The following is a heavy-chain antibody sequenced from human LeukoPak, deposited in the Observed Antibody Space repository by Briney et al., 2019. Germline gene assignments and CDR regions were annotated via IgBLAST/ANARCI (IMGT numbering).Heavy chain of an antibody. CDR3: ARRGLGSGSYYNGKSTEYWYFDL. J-gene: IGHJ2*01. D-gene: IGHD3-10*01. Sequence: PSETLSLTCTVSGGSISSYYWSWIRQPPGKGLEWIGYIYYSGSTNYNPSLKSRVTISVDTSKNQFSLKLSSVTAADTAVYYCARRGLGSGSYYNGKSTEYWYFDLWGRGTLVTVSS. CDR2: IYYSGST. CDR1: GGSISSYY. V-gene: IGHV4-59*01.